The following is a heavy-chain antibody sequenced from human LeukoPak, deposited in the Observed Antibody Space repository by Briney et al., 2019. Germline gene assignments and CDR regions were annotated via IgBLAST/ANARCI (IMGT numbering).Heavy chain of an antibody. CDR3: ARVGPTVAIDY. Sequence: GGSLRLSCAGSGFTFSKYDMHWVRQATGRGLEWVSDITSGGDTHYQGSVKGRFTISRDNAKNSFYLEMNSLRVGDTAVYYCARVGPTVAIDYWGQGTLVTVSS. CDR1: GFTFSKYD. D-gene: IGHD4-11*01. V-gene: IGHV3-13*04. CDR2: ITSGGDT. J-gene: IGHJ4*02.